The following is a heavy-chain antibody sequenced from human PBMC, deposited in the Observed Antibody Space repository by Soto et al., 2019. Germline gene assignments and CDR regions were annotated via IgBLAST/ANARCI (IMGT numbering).Heavy chain of an antibody. CDR2: IIPILGIA. Sequence: ASVKVSCKASGVTLSSYTISWVRQAPGQGLKRMEMIIPILGIANYAQKFQGRVTITADKSTSTAYMELSSLRSEDTAVYYCARARVTMVRGVTEFHYYYYFMDVRGKGTTVTVSS. V-gene: IGHV1-69*02. CDR1: GVTLSSYT. CDR3: ARARVTMVRGVTEFHYYYYFMDV. J-gene: IGHJ6*03. D-gene: IGHD3-10*01.